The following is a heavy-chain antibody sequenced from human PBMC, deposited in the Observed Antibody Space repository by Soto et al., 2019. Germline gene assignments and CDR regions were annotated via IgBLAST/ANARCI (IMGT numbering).Heavy chain of an antibody. CDR2: IGPYGNSI. CDR1: GFSFRDYF. Sequence: RLVESGGGLVKPGESLRLSCAASGFSFRDYFMSWIRQAPGKGLEWISYIGPYGNSIYYADSVKGRFTISREDAKKSLYLDMNNLRADDTAVYYCGRADYTYGVYWGQGSLVTVSS. J-gene: IGHJ4*02. V-gene: IGHV3-11*01. CDR3: GRADYTYGVY. D-gene: IGHD3-3*01.